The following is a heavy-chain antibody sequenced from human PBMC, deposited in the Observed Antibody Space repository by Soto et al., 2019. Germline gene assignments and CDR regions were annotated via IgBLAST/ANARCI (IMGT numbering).Heavy chain of an antibody. V-gene: IGHV3-23*01. CDR1: RFTFSSYA. CDR3: AKGRYSGSSHFDY. CDR2: ITGSGGST. Sequence: EVQLLESGGGLVQPGGSLRLSCAASRFTFSSYAITWVRQAPGKGLEWVSTITGSGGSTGYADSVKGRFTISRDNSKNTLYLQMNSLRAEDTAVYFCAKGRYSGSSHFDYWGQGTLVTVSS. J-gene: IGHJ4*02. D-gene: IGHD1-26*01.